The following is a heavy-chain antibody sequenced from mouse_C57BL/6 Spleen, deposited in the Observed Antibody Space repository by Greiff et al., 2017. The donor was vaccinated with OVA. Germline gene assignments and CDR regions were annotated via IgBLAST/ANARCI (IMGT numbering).Heavy chain of an antibody. V-gene: IGHV3-6*01. D-gene: IGHD4-1*01. J-gene: IGHJ2*01. CDR3: ARDGTGFDY. CDR1: GYSITSGYY. Sequence: EVKLVESGPGLVKPSQSLSLTCSVTGYSITSGYYWNWIRQFPGNKLEWMGYISYDGSNNYNPSLKNRISITRDTSKNQFFLKLNSVTTEDTATYYCARDGTGFDYWGQGTTLTVSS. CDR2: ISYDGSN.